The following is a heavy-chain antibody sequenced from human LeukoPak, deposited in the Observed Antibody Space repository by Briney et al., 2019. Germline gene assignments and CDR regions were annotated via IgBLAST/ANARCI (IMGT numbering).Heavy chain of an antibody. Sequence: ASVKVSCKASGGTFSSYAISWVRQAPGQGLEWMGGIIPIFGTANYAQKFQGRVTITADESTSTAYMELSSLRSEDTAVYYCARGVVTIFGVVIWYAFDIWGQGTMVTVSS. V-gene: IGHV1-69*13. CDR3: ARGVVTIFGVVIWYAFDI. J-gene: IGHJ3*02. CDR1: GGTFSSYA. CDR2: IIPIFGTA. D-gene: IGHD3-3*01.